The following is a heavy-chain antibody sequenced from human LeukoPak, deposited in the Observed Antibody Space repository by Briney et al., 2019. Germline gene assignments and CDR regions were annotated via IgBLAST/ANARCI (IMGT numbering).Heavy chain of an antibody. D-gene: IGHD6-13*01. CDR2: ISSSSSYI. CDR3: ARDKGIAAAGRGGWFDS. J-gene: IGHJ5*01. CDR1: GFTFSSYS. Sequence: PGRSLRLSCAASGFTFSSYSMNWVRQAPGKGLEWVSSISSSSSYIYYADSVKGRFTISRDNAKNSLYLQMNSLRAEDTAVYYCARDKGIAAAGRGGWFDSWGQGTLVTVSS. V-gene: IGHV3-21*01.